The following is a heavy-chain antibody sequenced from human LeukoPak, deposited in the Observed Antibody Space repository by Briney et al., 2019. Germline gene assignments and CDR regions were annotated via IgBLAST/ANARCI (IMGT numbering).Heavy chain of an antibody. CDR3: AREPDRIRFDT. D-gene: IGHD1-14*01. CDR1: GGSLSADF. J-gene: IGHJ5*02. Sequence: SETLSLTCAVYGGSLSADFWSWIRQPPGKGLEWIGDIHHGGRTKYNPSLESRVTISVDTSKNQFSLRLTSVTAADTAVYYCAREPDRIRFDTWGQGALVTVSS. CDR2: IHHGGRT. V-gene: IGHV4-34*01.